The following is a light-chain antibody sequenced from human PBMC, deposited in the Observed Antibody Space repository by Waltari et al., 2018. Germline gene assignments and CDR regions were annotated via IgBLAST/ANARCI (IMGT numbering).Light chain of an antibody. CDR1: SSDVGRYNL. CDR2: EVT. J-gene: IGLJ1*01. V-gene: IGLV2-23*02. Sequence: QSALTQPASVSGSPGQSITISCTGTSSDVGRYNLVSWYQQHPGKAPKLIIYEVTTRPSGVSNRFSGSKSGDTASLTISGLQADDEADYYCCSYEGSIIFYVFGTGTKV. CDR3: CSYEGSIIFYV.